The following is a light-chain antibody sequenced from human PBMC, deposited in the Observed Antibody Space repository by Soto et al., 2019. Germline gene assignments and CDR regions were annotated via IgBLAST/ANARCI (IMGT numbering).Light chain of an antibody. V-gene: IGLV2-11*01. J-gene: IGLJ1*01. CDR3: CSYAGRYTYV. CDR1: SRDVGGYNY. CDR2: DVS. Sequence: VLTQPRSVSGSPGQSVTISCSGTSRDVGGYNYVSWYQQYPGKAPKLMIYDVSKRPSGVPDRFSGSKSGNTASLTITGLQAEDEADYYCCSYAGRYTYVFGTGTKVTVL.